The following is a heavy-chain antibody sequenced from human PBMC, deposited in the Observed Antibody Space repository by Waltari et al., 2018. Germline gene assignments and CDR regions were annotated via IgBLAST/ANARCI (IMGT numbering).Heavy chain of an antibody. CDR3: AKAGQWLVVGSVDY. D-gene: IGHD6-19*01. CDR2: ISWNSGSI. V-gene: IGHV3-9*01. CDR1: GFTFDDYA. Sequence: VLVQPGRSLRLSCAASGFTFDDYAMHWVRQAPGKGLEWVSGISWNSGSIGYADSVKGRFTISRDNAKNSLYLQMNSLRAEDTALYYCAKAGQWLVVGSVDYWGQGTLVTVSS. J-gene: IGHJ4*02.